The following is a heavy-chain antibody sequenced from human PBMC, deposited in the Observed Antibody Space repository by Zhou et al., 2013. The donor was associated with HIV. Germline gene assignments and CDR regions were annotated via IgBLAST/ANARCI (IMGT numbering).Heavy chain of an antibody. CDR3: GRRGSWGDRTTIIRGGVDV. V-gene: IGHV1-8*03. J-gene: IGHJ6*02. CDR1: EYTFSNYD. CDR2: MNPNSGNT. D-gene: IGHD3-10*01. Sequence: QVQLVQSGAEVKMPGASVKVSCKASEYTFSNYDINWVRQATGEGLEWMGWMNPNSGNTGYAQKFQGRVTITRDTSISTAYMELSSLRSEDTAVYYCGRRGSWGDRTTIIRGGVDVWGQGTTVSVSS.